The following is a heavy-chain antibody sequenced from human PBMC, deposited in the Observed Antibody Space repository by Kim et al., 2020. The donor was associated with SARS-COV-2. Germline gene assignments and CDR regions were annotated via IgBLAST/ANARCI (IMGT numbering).Heavy chain of an antibody. J-gene: IGHJ4*02. Sequence: ASVKVSCKASGYTFTGYYMHWVRQAPGQGLEWMGWINPNSGGTNYAQKFQGRVTMTRDTSISTAYMELSRLRSDDTAVYYCARDKVRGYGGKNLDYWGQGTLVTVSS. D-gene: IGHD5-12*01. CDR3: ARDKVRGYGGKNLDY. CDR2: INPNSGGT. CDR1: GYTFTGYY. V-gene: IGHV1-2*02.